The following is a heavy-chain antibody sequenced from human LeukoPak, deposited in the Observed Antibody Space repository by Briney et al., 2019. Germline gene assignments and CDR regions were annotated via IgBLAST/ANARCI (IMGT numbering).Heavy chain of an antibody. J-gene: IGHJ4*02. D-gene: IGHD6-19*01. CDR2: FDSENNKM. V-gene: IGHV1-24*01. CDR3: ATDRVYRSSGRSWGFFDY. Sequence: GASVTVSLTLSVYRLSYLSIHWVREAPGEGLEWMGGFDSENNKMVYSQKFQGRVTMTEDTSADTAYMELTSLRSEDTAVYFCATDRVYRSSGRSWGFFDYWGQGTLVIVSS. CDR1: VYRLSYLS.